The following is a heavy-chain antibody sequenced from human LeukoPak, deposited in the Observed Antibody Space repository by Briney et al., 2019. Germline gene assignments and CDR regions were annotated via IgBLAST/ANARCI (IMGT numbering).Heavy chain of an antibody. V-gene: IGHV3-23*01. CDR2: IGGSDDST. CDR3: VKETDGVLDY. CDR1: GFTTSTYA. D-gene: IGHD3-10*01. J-gene: IGHJ4*02. Sequence: GGSMRLSCAASGFTTSTYAMSWVRQAPENVLEWVSAIGGSDDSTFYADSVKGRFTISRDNSKNTLYLQMNSLRAEDTAVYYCVKETDGVLDYWGQGTLPTVSS.